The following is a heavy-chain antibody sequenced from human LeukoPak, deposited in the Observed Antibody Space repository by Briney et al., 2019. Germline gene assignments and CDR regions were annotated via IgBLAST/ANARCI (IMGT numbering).Heavy chain of an antibody. J-gene: IGHJ1*01. V-gene: IGHV3-30*04. D-gene: IGHD5-24*01. Sequence: RSLRLSCAASGFTFISYAMHWVRQAPGKGLEWVAVISYDGSNKYYADSVKGRFTISRDNSKNTLYLQMNSLRAEDTAVYYCASPVDVEMATITYFQHWGQGTLVTVSS. CDR2: ISYDGSNK. CDR1: GFTFISYA. CDR3: ASPVDVEMATITYFQH.